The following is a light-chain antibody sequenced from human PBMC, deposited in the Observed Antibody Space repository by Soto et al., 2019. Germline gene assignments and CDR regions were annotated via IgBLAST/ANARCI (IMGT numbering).Light chain of an antibody. V-gene: IGKV3-11*01. Sequence: EIVLTQSPATLSLSPGERATLSCRASQSVSSYLAWYQQKPGQAPRLLIYDASNRATGIPARFSRSGSGTDFTLTISSLEPEDFAVYYCQQRSNWPPSITFGQGTRLEIK. CDR3: QQRSNWPPSIT. J-gene: IGKJ5*01. CDR1: QSVSSY. CDR2: DAS.